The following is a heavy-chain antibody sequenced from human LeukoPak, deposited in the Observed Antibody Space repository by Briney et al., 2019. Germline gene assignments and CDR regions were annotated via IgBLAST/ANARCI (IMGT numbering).Heavy chain of an antibody. V-gene: IGHV3-7*01. CDR1: GFTFSTYW. Sequence: GGSLRLSCAASGFTFSTYWMSWVRQAPGKGLEWVASIKQDGSEKSYVDSLKGRFTISRDNAKNSLYLEMNSLRAEDTAVYYCAKGGQLVSFDYWGQGTLVTVSS. CDR2: IKQDGSEK. D-gene: IGHD6-13*01. J-gene: IGHJ4*02. CDR3: AKGGQLVSFDY.